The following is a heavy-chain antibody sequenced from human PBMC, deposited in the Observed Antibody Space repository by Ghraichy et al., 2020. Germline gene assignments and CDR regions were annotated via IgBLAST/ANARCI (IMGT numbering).Heavy chain of an antibody. CDR2: IYYSGST. CDR1: GGSISSYY. D-gene: IGHD3-3*01. Sequence: SETLSLTCTVSGGSISSYYWSWIRQPPGKGLEWIGYIYYSGSTNYNPSLKSRVTISVDTSKNQFSLKLSSVTAADTAVYYCARDITDLVAGFDPWGQGTLVTVSS. CDR3: ARDITDLVAGFDP. J-gene: IGHJ5*02. V-gene: IGHV4-59*01.